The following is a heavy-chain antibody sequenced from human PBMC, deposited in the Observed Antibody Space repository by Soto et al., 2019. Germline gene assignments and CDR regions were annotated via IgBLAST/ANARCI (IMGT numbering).Heavy chain of an antibody. CDR2: IYYSGST. CDR1: GGSISSGGYY. Sequence: SETLSLTCTVSGGSISSGGYYWSWIRQHPGKGLEWIGYIYYSGSTYYNPSLKSRVTISVDTSKNQFSLKLSSVTAADTAVYYCARGSAGRSSWFDPWGQGTLVTVS. J-gene: IGHJ5*02. D-gene: IGHD3-10*01. V-gene: IGHV4-31*02. CDR3: ARGSAGRSSWFDP.